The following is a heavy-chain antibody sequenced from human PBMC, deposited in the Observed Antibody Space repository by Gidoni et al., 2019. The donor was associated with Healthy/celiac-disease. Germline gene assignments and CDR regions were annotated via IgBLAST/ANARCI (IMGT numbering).Heavy chain of an antibody. CDR3: AGLYSYNAFDI. CDR1: GFTFSSYS. Sequence: EVQLVESGCGLVKRGGSLTPAGAAWGFTFSSYSMNWVRQAPGKGLEWVSSISSSSSYIYYADSVKGRFTISRDNAKNSLYLQMNSLRAEDTAVYYCAGLYSYNAFDIWGQGTMVTVSS. D-gene: IGHD5-18*01. CDR2: ISSSSSYI. V-gene: IGHV3-21*01. J-gene: IGHJ3*02.